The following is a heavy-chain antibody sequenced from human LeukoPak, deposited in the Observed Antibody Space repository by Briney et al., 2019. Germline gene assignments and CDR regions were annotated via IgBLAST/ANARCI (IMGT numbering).Heavy chain of an antibody. Sequence: PSETLSLTCAVYGGSFSGYYWSWIRQPPGKGLEGIGEINHSGSTNYNPSLKSRVTISVDTSKNQFSLKLSSVTAADTAVYYCARGRTGFWSGPRYFDLWGRGTLVTVSS. D-gene: IGHD3-3*01. CDR1: GGSFSGYY. V-gene: IGHV4-34*01. CDR2: INHSGST. J-gene: IGHJ2*01. CDR3: ARGRTGFWSGPRYFDL.